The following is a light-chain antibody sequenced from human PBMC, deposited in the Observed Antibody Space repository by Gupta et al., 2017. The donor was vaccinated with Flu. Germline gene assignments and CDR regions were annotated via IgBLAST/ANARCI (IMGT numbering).Light chain of an antibody. Sequence: QAVLTQPASLSASPGASASLTCTLRSGINVGIYNIYWYQQKPGSPPQSLLRYKSDSDKQRGSGVTSRFAGSKDASANEGILLISGLQSEDESDYSCLIWYTSTGVFGGGTKLTVL. V-gene: IGLV5-45*01. J-gene: IGLJ3*02. CDR1: SGINVGIYN. CDR2: YKSDSDK. CDR3: LIWYTSTGV.